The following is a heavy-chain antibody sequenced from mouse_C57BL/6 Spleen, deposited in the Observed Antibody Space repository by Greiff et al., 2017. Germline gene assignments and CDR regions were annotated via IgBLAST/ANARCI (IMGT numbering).Heavy chain of an antibody. CDR3: ARGGYDYDGYYAMGY. V-gene: IGHV1-61*01. CDR2: IYPSDSET. D-gene: IGHD2-4*01. Sequence: QVQLQQPGAELVRPGSSVTLSCKASGYTFTSYWMDWVKQRPGQGLEWIGNIYPSDSETHYNQKFKDKATLTVDKSSSTAYMQLSSLTSEDSAVYYCARGGYDYDGYYAMGYWGQGASVTVAS. J-gene: IGHJ4*01. CDR1: GYTFTSYW.